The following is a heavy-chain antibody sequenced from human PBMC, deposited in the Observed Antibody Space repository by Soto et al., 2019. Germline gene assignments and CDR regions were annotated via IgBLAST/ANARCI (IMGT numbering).Heavy chain of an antibody. J-gene: IGHJ4*02. D-gene: IGHD1-1*01. V-gene: IGHV1-3*01. Sequence: GASVKVSCKASGYTFTGYAMHWVRQAPGQRLEWMGWINAGNGNTKYSQKFQGRFTITRDTSASTAYMELNSLRAEDTAVYCCAREGDTYGVYTTSTYFDYWGQGTLVTVSS. CDR2: INAGNGNT. CDR1: GYTFTGYA. CDR3: AREGDTYGVYTTSTYFDY.